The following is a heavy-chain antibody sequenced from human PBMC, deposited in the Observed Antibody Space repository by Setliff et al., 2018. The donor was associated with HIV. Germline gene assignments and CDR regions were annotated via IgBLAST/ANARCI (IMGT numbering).Heavy chain of an antibody. D-gene: IGHD3-10*01. V-gene: IGHV4-61*09. CDR2: VHISGST. Sequence: PSETLSLTCTVSGGSISSGSDYWSWIRQPAGKGLEWIGHVHISGSTNYNPSLKSRVTISINTSKHQFSLKLTSVTAADTAVYYCARENYGSGSLGVFDPWGQGTMVTVSS. CDR3: ARENYGSGSLGVFDP. J-gene: IGHJ3*01. CDR1: GGSISSGSDY.